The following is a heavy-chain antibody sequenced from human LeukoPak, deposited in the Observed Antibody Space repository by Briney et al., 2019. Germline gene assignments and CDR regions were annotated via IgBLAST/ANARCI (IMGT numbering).Heavy chain of an antibody. J-gene: IGHJ4*02. V-gene: IGHV3-30*18. Sequence: QVQLVESGGGVVPPGRSLRLSCAASGFTFSSSGMHWVLQAPGKGLEWVAVISYDGSNKYYADSVKGRFTISRDNSKNTLYLQMNSLRAEDTAVYYCAKDWWGYCSSTSCYTTVFDYWGQGTLVTVSS. D-gene: IGHD2-2*01. CDR2: ISYDGSNK. CDR3: AKDWWGYCSSTSCYTTVFDY. CDR1: GFTFSSSG.